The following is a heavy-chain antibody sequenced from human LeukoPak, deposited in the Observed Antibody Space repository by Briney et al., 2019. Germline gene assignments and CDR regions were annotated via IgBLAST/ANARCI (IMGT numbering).Heavy chain of an antibody. D-gene: IGHD2-2*01. J-gene: IGHJ5*02. CDR3: ARAIGYCSSTSCRYNWFDP. CDR1: GYTFTGYY. V-gene: IGHV1-2*02. Sequence: ASVKVSCKASGYTFTGYYMHWVRQAPGQGLEWTGWINPNSGGTNYAQKFQGRVTMTRDTSISTAYMELSRLRSDDTAVYYCARAIGYCSSTSCRYNWFDPWGQGTLVTVSS. CDR2: INPNSGGT.